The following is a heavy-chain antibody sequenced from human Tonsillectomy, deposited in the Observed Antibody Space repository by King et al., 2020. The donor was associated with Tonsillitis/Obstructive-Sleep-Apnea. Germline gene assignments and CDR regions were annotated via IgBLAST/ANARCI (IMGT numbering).Heavy chain of an antibody. CDR3: ARGGSGTFDI. D-gene: IGHD6-19*01. V-gene: IGHV3-21*01. Sequence: VQLVESGGGLVKPGGSLRLSCAASGFTFNNYNMNWVRQAPGKGLVWVSSISTSSSYIYYADSVKGRFTISRDNAKNSLYLQVNSLSAEDTAVYYCARGGSGTFDIWGQGTMVTVSS. J-gene: IGHJ3*02. CDR2: ISTSSSYI. CDR1: GFTFNNYN.